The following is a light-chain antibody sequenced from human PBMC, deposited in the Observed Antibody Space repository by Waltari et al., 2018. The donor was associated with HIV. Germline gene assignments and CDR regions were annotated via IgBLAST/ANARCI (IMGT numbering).Light chain of an antibody. J-gene: IGLJ2*01. V-gene: IGLV2-8*01. CDR1: TSVMHDFTF. CDR2: EVT. Sequence: QSALTQPPSASASPGQSVNMSCTAATSVMHDFTFISWYQQYSGKAPKLIIFEVTNGPSGFPDRFSGSRSGNTASLIVSRLQAEDEAVDCCSSFAGSNKLFGGGTKLTVL. CDR3: SSFAGSNKL.